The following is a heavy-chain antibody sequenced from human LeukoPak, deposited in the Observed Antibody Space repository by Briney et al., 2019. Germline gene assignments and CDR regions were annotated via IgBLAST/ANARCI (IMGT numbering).Heavy chain of an antibody. Sequence: GGSLRLSCAASGFTFTTYAMTWVRQAPGKGLEWVSTISGGGGSTYYADSVKGRFTISRDNSKNTVYLQMNSLRAEDTAVYFCAKSHTYCYDVMDVWGQGTTVTVSS. V-gene: IGHV3-23*01. CDR3: AKSHTYCYDVMDV. D-gene: IGHD2-15*01. J-gene: IGHJ6*02. CDR1: GFTFTTYA. CDR2: ISGGGGST.